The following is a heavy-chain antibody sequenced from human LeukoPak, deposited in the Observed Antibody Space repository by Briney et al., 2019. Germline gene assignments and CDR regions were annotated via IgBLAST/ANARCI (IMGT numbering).Heavy chain of an antibody. D-gene: IGHD5-18*01. J-gene: IGHJ4*02. Sequence: PGGSLRLSCAASGFIFSNYEMNWVRQAPGKGLEWVSGLNGNGINTYYADSVKGRFTISRDNSKNTLYLQMNTLRADDTAVYYCAKVRYTYGLMAFDSWGQGTLVTVSS. CDR2: LNGNGINT. CDR3: AKVRYTYGLMAFDS. CDR1: GFIFSNYE. V-gene: IGHV3-23*01.